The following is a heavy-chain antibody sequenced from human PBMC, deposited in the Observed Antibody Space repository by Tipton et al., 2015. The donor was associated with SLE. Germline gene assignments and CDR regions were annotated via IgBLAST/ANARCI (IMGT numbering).Heavy chain of an antibody. CDR3: AREEGLGYYYYGMDV. V-gene: IGHV3-21*03. CDR1: GFTFSSYS. D-gene: IGHD7-27*01. CDR2: ISSSSSYI. J-gene: IGHJ6*02. Sequence: SLRLSCAASGFTFSSYSMNWVRQAPGKGLEWVSSISSSSSYIYYADSVKGRFTISRDNAKNSLYLQMNSPRAEDTAVYYCAREEGLGYYYYGMDVWGQGTTVTVSS.